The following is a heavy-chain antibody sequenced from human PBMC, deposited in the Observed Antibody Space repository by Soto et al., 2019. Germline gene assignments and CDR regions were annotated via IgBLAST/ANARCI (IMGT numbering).Heavy chain of an antibody. J-gene: IGHJ4*02. CDR3: AREGTPCCSSTSCYSCYFDY. Sequence: EVQLVESGGGLVQPGGSLRLSCAASGFTFSSYWMHWVRQAPGKGLVWVSRITSDGSNTSYADSVKGRFTISRDNAKNTLYLLINSLSAEDTAVYYCAREGTPCCSSTSCYSCYFDYWGQGTLVTVSS. V-gene: IGHV3-74*01. D-gene: IGHD2-2*01. CDR2: ITSDGSNT. CDR1: GFTFSSYW.